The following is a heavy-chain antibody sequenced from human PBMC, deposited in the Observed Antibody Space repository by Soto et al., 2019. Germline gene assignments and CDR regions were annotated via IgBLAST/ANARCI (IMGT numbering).Heavy chain of an antibody. D-gene: IGHD3-16*01. CDR1: GFTVSNNY. J-gene: IGHJ4*02. CDR2: IYSGGST. V-gene: IGHV3-66*01. Sequence: EEQLVESGGDLVQPGGSLRLSCAASGFTVSNNYMSWVRQAPGKGLEWVSLIYSGGSTYYADSVKGRFTISRDSSKNTLYLQMNSRRAGERAMYYCAAYSHKGYWGQGTLVTVSS. CDR3: AAYSHKGY.